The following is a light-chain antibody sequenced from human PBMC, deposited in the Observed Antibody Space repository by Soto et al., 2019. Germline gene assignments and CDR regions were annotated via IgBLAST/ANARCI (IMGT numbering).Light chain of an antibody. CDR3: QQSYSAPMYT. CDR2: AAS. Sequence: DLQMPQSPSSLSASVGDRVTITCRASQSISSYLNWYQQKPGKAPKLLIYAASSLRSGVPSRFSGSGSGTDFTLTISSLQPEDFATYYCQQSYSAPMYTFGQGTKLEIK. J-gene: IGKJ2*01. CDR1: QSISSY. V-gene: IGKV1-39*01.